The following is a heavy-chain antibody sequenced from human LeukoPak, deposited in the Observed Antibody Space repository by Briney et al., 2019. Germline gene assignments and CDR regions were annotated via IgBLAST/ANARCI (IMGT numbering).Heavy chain of an antibody. CDR2: IKQDGSEK. D-gene: IGHD1-1*01. CDR1: GFTFGSYA. Sequence: GGSLRLSCAASGFTFGSYAMSWVRQAPGKGLEWVANIKQDGSEKYYVDSVKGRFTISRDNAKNSLYLQMNSLRAEDTAVYYCAKRGQSWNGAGFDYWGQGTLVTVSS. J-gene: IGHJ4*02. V-gene: IGHV3-7*03. CDR3: AKRGQSWNGAGFDY.